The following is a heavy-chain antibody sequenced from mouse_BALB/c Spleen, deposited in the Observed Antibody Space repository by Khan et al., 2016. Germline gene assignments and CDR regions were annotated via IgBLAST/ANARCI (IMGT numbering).Heavy chain of an antibody. D-gene: IGHD2-3*01. V-gene: IGHV1S137*01. J-gene: IGHJ2*01. Sequence: QVQLKQSGAELVRPGVSVKISCKGSVYTFTDYAMHWVKQSHAKSLEWIGVISTYYGDASYNQKFKGKATMTVDKSSSTAYMELASLTSEDSAIYYCARDGDGYWGQGTTLTVSS. CDR1: VYTFTDYA. CDR2: ISTYYGDA. CDR3: ARDGDGY.